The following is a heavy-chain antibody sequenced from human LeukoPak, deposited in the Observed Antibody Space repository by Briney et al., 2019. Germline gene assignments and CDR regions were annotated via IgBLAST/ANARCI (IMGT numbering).Heavy chain of an antibody. CDR3: ASHQPVGVKGYFDL. V-gene: IGHV4-34*01. J-gene: IGHJ2*01. Sequence: SETLSLTCAVYGGSFSGYYWSWIRQPPGKGLEWIGEINHSGSTNYNPSLKSRVTISVDTSKNQFSLKLSSVTAADTAVYYCASHQPVGVKGYFDLWGRGTLVTVSS. D-gene: IGHD2-8*01. CDR2: INHSGST. CDR1: GGSFSGYY.